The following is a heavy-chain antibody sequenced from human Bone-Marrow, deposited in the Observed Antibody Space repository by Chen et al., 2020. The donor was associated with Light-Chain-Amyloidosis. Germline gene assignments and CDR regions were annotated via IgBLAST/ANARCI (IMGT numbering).Heavy chain of an antibody. V-gene: IGHV1-69*01. CDR2: IISIFGTP. Sequence: QVQLVQSGAEVQKPGSSVKVSGKASGGTFSSYAIRWVRHAPGRGLEWMGGIISIFGTPSYAQKFQGRVTITADESTSTAYMELSSLRSEDTAVYYCASSRSKQFDSWGQGTLVTVSS. CDR1: GGTFSSYA. CDR3: ASSRSKQFDS. J-gene: IGHJ4*02.